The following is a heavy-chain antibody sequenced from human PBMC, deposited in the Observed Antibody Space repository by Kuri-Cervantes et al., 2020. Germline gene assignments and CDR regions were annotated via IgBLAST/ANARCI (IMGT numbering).Heavy chain of an antibody. CDR1: GFTVSSNY. CDR3: HANPYYYDSSGYYSRHIDY. V-gene: IGHV3-15*01. Sequence: GESLKISCAASGFTVSSNYMSWVRQAPGKGLEWVGRIKSKTDGGTTDYAAPVKGRFTISRDDSKNTLYLQMNSLKTEDTAVYYCHANPYYYDSSGYYSRHIDYWGQGTLVTVSS. D-gene: IGHD3-22*01. J-gene: IGHJ4*02. CDR2: IKSKTDGGTT.